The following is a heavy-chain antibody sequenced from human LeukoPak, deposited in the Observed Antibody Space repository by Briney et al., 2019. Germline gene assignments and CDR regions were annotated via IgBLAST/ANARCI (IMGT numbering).Heavy chain of an antibody. CDR1: GFTFSSYA. CDR2: ISGSGGRT. CDR3: ARDQWAVGATYPRYFDY. Sequence: GGSLRLSCAASGFTFSSYAMSWVRQAPGKGLEWVSAISGSGGRTYYADSVKGRFTISRDNSKNTLYLQMNCLRAEDTAVYYCARDQWAVGATYPRYFDYWGQGTLVTVSS. J-gene: IGHJ4*02. V-gene: IGHV3-23*01. D-gene: IGHD1-26*01.